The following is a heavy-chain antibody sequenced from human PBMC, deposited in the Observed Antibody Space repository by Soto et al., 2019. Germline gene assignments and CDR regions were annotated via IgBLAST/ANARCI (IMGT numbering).Heavy chain of an antibody. V-gene: IGHV3-23*01. Sequence: GGSLRLSCAASGFPFGTYAMYWVRQTPGKGLEWVSAISGSSARIFYADSVKGRFTISRDNSKNTLYLQMNSLRGEDTAVYYCAKDKGVSRGHYFEYWGQGMLVTVSS. D-gene: IGHD3-10*01. CDR2: ISGSSARI. CDR3: AKDKGVSRGHYFEY. J-gene: IGHJ4*02. CDR1: GFPFGTYA.